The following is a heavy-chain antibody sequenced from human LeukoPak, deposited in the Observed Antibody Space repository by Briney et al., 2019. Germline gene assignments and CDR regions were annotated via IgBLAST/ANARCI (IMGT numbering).Heavy chain of an antibody. Sequence: SVKVSCKASGGTFSSYAISWVRLAPGQGLEWMGGIIPIFGTANYAQKFQGRVTITTDESTSTAYMELSSLRSEDTAVYYCARLGSMVTESVVTAAEVPIWGQGTMVTVSS. CDR3: ARLGSMVTESVVTAAEVPI. CDR1: GGTFSSYA. D-gene: IGHD2-21*02. CDR2: IIPIFGTA. J-gene: IGHJ3*02. V-gene: IGHV1-69*05.